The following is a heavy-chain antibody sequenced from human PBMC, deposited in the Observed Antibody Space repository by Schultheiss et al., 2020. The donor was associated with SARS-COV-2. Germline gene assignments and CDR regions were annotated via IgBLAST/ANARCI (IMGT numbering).Heavy chain of an antibody. CDR1: GFTFSSYA. J-gene: IGHJ4*02. D-gene: IGHD3-3*01. V-gene: IGHV3-23*01. CDR3: ARDFITIFDLGY. Sequence: GGSLRLSCAASGFTFSSYAMSWVRQAPGKGLEWVSGISGSGVSTYYADSVKGRFTISRDNSKNTLYLQMNSLRAEDTAVYYCARDFITIFDLGYWGQGTLVTVSS. CDR2: ISGSGVST.